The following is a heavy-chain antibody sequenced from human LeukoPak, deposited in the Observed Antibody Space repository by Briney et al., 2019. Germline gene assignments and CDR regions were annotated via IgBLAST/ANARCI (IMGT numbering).Heavy chain of an antibody. V-gene: IGHV3-53*01. CDR3: AREVRGYYFDY. Sequence: PGGSLSLSCAASGFLVSSNYMSWVRQAPGKGLEWVSVISSGGNTYYADSVKGRFTISRDNSKNTLYLQMNGLRAEDTAVYYCAREVRGYYFDYWGQGTLVTVSS. CDR1: GFLVSSNY. D-gene: IGHD3-22*01. J-gene: IGHJ4*02. CDR2: ISSGGNT.